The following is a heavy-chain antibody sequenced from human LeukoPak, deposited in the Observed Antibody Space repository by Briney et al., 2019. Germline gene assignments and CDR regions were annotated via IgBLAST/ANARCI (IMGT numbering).Heavy chain of an antibody. CDR2: IIGVGGNT. V-gene: IGHV3-43*02. CDR1: GFTFDDYA. CDR3: VRVAVAGNLNNWFDP. D-gene: IGHD6-19*01. Sequence: PGGALRLSCAASGFTFDDYAMYWVRQAPRKGLEWVSLIIGVGGNTYYADSVKGRFTISRDNSKNTLYLQMNSVIAEATAVYYCVRVAVAGNLNNWFDPWGQGTLVTVSS. J-gene: IGHJ5*02.